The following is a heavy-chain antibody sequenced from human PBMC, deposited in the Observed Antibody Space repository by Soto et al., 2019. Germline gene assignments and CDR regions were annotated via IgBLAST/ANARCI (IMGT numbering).Heavy chain of an antibody. CDR1: GFTFSSYA. V-gene: IGHV3-23*01. J-gene: IGHJ6*02. CDR2: IGGSGGNT. Sequence: PGGSLRLSCAASGFTFSSYAMSWVRQAPGKGLEWVSGIGGSGGNTYYADSVKGRFTISRDNSKNTLFLQMNSLRAEDTAEYYCARVVRYFDPPYGMDVWGQGTTVTVSS. D-gene: IGHD3-9*01. CDR3: ARVVRYFDPPYGMDV.